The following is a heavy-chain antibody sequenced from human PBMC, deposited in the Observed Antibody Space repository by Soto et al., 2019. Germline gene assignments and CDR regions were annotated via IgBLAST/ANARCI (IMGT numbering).Heavy chain of an antibody. CDR1: GGSISSGTYY. CDR2: IYYSGST. CDR3: ARGRRSSGGRDAFDI. D-gene: IGHD3-22*01. Sequence: QVQLQESGPGLVKPSQTLSLTCTVSGGSISSGTYYWSWLRQHPGQGLGWIGYIYYSGSTDYNPSLKSRVTISVDTSKNQFALELSSATAADTAVYYCARGRRSSGGRDAFDIWGQGTMVTVSS. J-gene: IGHJ3*02. V-gene: IGHV4-31*03.